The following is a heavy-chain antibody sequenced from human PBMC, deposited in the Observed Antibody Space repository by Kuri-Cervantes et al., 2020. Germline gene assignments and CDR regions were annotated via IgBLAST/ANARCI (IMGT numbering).Heavy chain of an antibody. Sequence: ASVKVSCKASGYTFTDYYMHWLRQAPGQGLEWMGMIKPTGDSTTYAQKFQGRPTMTRDTSTSAVYMELSSLKSEDTAVYYCARGEYYYDSSGYYRHWGQGTLVTVSS. CDR1: GYTFTDYY. D-gene: IGHD3-22*01. CDR3: ARGEYYYDSSGYYRH. V-gene: IGHV1-46*01. J-gene: IGHJ4*02. CDR2: IKPTGDST.